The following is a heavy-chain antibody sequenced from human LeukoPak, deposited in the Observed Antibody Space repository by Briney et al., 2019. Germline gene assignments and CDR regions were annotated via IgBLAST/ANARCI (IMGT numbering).Heavy chain of an antibody. CDR3: ARDLTMIVAGYYFDY. V-gene: IGHV3-30-3*01. CDR2: ISYDGSSK. CDR1: GFTFSSYA. D-gene: IGHD3-22*01. J-gene: IGHJ4*02. Sequence: GGSLRLSCAASGFTFSSYAMHWVRQAPGKGLEWVAVISYDGSSKYYADSVKGRFTISRDNSKNTLYLQMNSLRAEDTAVYYCARDLTMIVAGYYFDYWGQGTLVTVSS.